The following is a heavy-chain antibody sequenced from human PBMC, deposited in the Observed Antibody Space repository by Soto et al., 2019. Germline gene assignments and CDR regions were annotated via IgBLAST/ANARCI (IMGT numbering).Heavy chain of an antibody. CDR3: AREAQIVVVDNWFDP. CDR1: GFTFSSYA. V-gene: IGHV3-30-3*01. J-gene: IGHJ5*02. Sequence: GGSLRLSCAASGFTFSSYAMHWVRQAPGKGLEWVAVISYDGSNKYYADSVKGRFTISRDNSKNTLYLQMNSLRAEDTAVYYCAREAQIVVVDNWFDPWGQGTLVTVSS. D-gene: IGHD3-22*01. CDR2: ISYDGSNK.